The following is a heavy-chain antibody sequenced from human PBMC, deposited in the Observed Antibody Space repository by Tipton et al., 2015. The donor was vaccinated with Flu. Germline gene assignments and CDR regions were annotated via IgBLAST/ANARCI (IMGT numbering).Heavy chain of an antibody. D-gene: IGHD3-10*01. CDR1: GFTLSNYD. V-gene: IGHV3-13*05. J-gene: IGHJ2*01. CDR2: IGTAGDP. Sequence: SLRLSCAASGFTLSNYDMHWVRQTRGKGLEWVSAIGTAGDPNYATSVKGRFTVSREKAKNSLYLQMNGLGVEDTAVYYCAREFGEPGFWYFDLWGRGALISVSS. CDR3: AREFGEPGFWYFDL.